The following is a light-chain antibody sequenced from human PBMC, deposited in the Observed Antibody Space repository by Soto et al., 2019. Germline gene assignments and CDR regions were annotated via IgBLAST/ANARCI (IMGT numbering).Light chain of an antibody. CDR2: DAS. CDR3: QQRRNWLT. J-gene: IGKJ4*01. V-gene: IGKV3-11*01. CDR1: QSVSSY. Sequence: EIVLTQSPATLSLSPGERATLSCRASQSVSSYLAWYQQKPGQAPRLLIYDASNRATGIPARFSGSGSGTDFTLAISSLEPEDFAGYYCQQRRNWLTFGGGTKGEIK.